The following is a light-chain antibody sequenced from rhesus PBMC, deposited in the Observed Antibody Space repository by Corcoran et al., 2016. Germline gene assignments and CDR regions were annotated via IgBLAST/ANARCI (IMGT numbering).Light chain of an antibody. V-gene: IGKV3-31*02. CDR1: QSVSSY. J-gene: IGKJ3*01. CDR3: QETSNLFT. CDR2: GAS. Sequence: EIVMTQSPATLSLSPGETATISCRTSQSVSSYVAWYQQKPGQAPRLLIYGASSRATGIPDRFSGSGAGTDFTLTSSSPEPEDFAVYYCQETSNLFTFGPGTKLDIK.